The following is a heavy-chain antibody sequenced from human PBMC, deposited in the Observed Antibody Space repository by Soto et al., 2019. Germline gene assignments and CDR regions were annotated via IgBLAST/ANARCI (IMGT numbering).Heavy chain of an antibody. Sequence: PSETLSLTCTVSGGSISSGGYYWSWIRQHPGKGLEWIGYIYYSGSTYYNPSLKSRVTISVDTSKSQFSLKLSSVTAADTAVYYCARSDYYDNKWNYWGQGTLVTVSS. CDR1: GGSISSGGYY. CDR2: IYYSGST. D-gene: IGHD3-22*01. CDR3: ARSDYYDNKWNY. J-gene: IGHJ4*02. V-gene: IGHV4-31*03.